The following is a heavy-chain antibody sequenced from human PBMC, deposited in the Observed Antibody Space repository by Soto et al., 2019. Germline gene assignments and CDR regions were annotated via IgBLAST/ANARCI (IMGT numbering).Heavy chain of an antibody. CDR3: ARGVAVDYYDSSGYRPAEYFQH. D-gene: IGHD3-22*01. CDR2: IYYGGST. CDR1: GGSISSGDLS. J-gene: IGHJ1*01. Sequence: SETLSLTCAVSGGSISSGDLSWNWIRQPPGKGLEYIGYIYYGGSTYYNPSLQSRVTMSVDRSRNQFSLKLNSVTAADTAVYYCARGVAVDYYDSSGYRPAEYFQHWGQGTLVTVSS. V-gene: IGHV4-30-2*01.